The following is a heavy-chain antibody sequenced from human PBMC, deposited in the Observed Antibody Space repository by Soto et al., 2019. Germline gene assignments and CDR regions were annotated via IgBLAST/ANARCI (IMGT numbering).Heavy chain of an antibody. CDR2: IYYSGTP. CDR1: GGSITSSSYF. V-gene: IGHV4-39*01. D-gene: IGHD2-21*02. CDR3: ARHPSDFWFDP. Sequence: QLQLQESGPGLVKPSETLSLTCSVSGGSITSSSYFWGWIRQPPGKGLEWIGRIYYSGTPYYNPSLKSRLTVSVDTSKNQFSLKLSSVTAADTAVYYCARHPSDFWFDPWGQGTLVTVSS. J-gene: IGHJ5*02.